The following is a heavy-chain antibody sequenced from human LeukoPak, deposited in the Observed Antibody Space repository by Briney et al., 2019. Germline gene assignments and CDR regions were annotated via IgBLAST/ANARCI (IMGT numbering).Heavy chain of an antibody. Sequence: QTGGSLRLSCAASGFTVSSNYMSWVRQAPGKGLEWVSVIYSGGSTYYADSVKGRFTISRDNSKSTLYLQMNSLRPEDTAVYYCAKGGSNNWSFDNWGQGTLVTVSS. D-gene: IGHD1-1*01. CDR1: GFTVSSNY. J-gene: IGHJ4*02. CDR2: IYSGGST. CDR3: AKGGSNNWSFDN. V-gene: IGHV3-53*05.